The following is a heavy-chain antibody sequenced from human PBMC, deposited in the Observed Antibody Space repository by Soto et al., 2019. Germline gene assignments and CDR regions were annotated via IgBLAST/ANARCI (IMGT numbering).Heavy chain of an antibody. Sequence: QVQLVQSGAEVKKPGASVKVSCKASGYTFSNFGISWVRQAPGQGLEWMGWISGYNGNTDDRQKLQGRVNMTIDTSTSTAYMDLRSLRSDYTAVYYCARAEAYSSSWYALDVWGQGTTVTVSS. CDR2: ISGYNGNT. CDR3: ARAEAYSSSWYALDV. V-gene: IGHV1-18*01. CDR1: GYTFSNFG. D-gene: IGHD6-13*01. J-gene: IGHJ6*02.